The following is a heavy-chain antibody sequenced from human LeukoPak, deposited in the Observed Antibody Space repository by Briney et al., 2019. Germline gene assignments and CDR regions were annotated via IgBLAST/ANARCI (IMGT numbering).Heavy chain of an antibody. CDR2: MNPNSGNT. D-gene: IGHD6-13*01. J-gene: IGHJ3*02. CDR1: GDIFTIND. CDR3: ARVTAAGTWTFDS. Sequence: ASVKVSCKASGDIFTINDINWVRQTTGQGLEWMGWMNPNSGNTGYGQKFQGRVTMTRNTSISTAYMELTDLRSEDTAVYYCARVTAAGTWTFDSWGQGTTVTVSS. V-gene: IGHV1-8*01.